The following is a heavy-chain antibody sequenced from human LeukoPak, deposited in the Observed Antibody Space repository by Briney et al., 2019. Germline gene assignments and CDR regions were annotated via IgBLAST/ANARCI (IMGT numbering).Heavy chain of an antibody. J-gene: IGHJ5*02. CDR1: GGSISSSSYY. CDR3: ARLVVGWFDP. D-gene: IGHD2-15*01. V-gene: IGHV4-39*01. CDR2: IYDSGST. Sequence: RSSGTLSLTSTVYGGSISSSSYYWGWIRRPPGKGLEWIGSIYDSGSTYYNPPLKSRVTISVDTSKNQFTLKLSSVTAADTAVYYCARLVVGWFDPWGQGTLVTVSS.